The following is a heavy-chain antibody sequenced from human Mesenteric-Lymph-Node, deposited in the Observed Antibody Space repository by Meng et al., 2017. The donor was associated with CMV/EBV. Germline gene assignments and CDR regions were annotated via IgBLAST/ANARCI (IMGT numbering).Heavy chain of an antibody. J-gene: IGHJ6*02. CDR2: INPSGSS. D-gene: IGHD1-14*01. V-gene: IGHV4-34*01. CDR3: ARLRTSRYYYDAMDV. Sequence: PETLSLTCAVYGVFFSGFYWSWTRQPPGKGLEWIGEINPSGSSSYNPTLKSRVIMSVDTSKNQFSLKLNSVTAADTAVYYCARLRTSRYYYDAMDVWGQGTMVTVSS. CDR1: GVFFSGFY.